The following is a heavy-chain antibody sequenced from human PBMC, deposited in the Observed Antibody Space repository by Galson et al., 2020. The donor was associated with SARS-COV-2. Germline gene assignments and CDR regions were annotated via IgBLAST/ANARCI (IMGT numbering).Heavy chain of an antibody. D-gene: IGHD1-26*01. J-gene: IGHJ4*02. CDR1: IGSMTSHY. Sequence: ETSETLSLTCAVSIGSMTSHYWSWIRQAPGKGLERIGYISDSGSTTYNPSLKSRVTISIDTSKTQFSLKLTSVTAADTALYYCAKLAEGRRSSEDYWGQGTLVTVSS. V-gene: IGHV4-59*08. CDR2: ISDSGST. CDR3: AKLAEGRRSSEDY.